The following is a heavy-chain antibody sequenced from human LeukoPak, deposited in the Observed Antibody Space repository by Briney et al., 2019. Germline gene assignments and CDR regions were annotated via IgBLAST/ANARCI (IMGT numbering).Heavy chain of an antibody. Sequence: ASVTVSFKASGGTFSSYAISWVGQAPGQGLEWMGRIIPILGIANYAQKFQGRVTITAGKSTSTAYMELSSLRSEDTAVYYCARAAQYDIVLWGQGTLVTVSS. V-gene: IGHV1-69*04. CDR2: IIPILGIA. D-gene: IGHD3-9*01. CDR1: GGTFSSYA. J-gene: IGHJ5*02. CDR3: ARAAQYDIVL.